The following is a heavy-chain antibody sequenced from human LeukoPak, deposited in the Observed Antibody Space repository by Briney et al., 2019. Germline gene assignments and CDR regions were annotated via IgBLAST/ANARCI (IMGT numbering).Heavy chain of an antibody. Sequence: SETLSLTCAVYGGSFSGYYWSWIRQPPGKGLEWIGEINHSGSTNYNPSLKGRVTISVDTSKNQFSLKLSSVTAADTAVYYCARTLIYDSSGYSPNWFDPWGQGTLVTVSP. CDR2: INHSGST. CDR1: GGSFSGYY. J-gene: IGHJ5*02. CDR3: ARTLIYDSSGYSPNWFDP. V-gene: IGHV4-34*01. D-gene: IGHD3-22*01.